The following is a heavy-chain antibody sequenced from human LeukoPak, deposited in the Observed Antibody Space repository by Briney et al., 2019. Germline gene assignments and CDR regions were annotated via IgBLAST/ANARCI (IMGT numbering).Heavy chain of an antibody. D-gene: IGHD3-3*01. CDR2: INWNGGST. CDR1: GVTFDDYG. Sequence: PGGSLRLSCAASGVTFDDYGMSWVRQAPGKGLEWVYGINWNGGSTGYADSVKGRFTISRDNAKNSLYLQMNSLRAEDTALYYCARDGYDFATPFDYWGQGTLVTVSS. J-gene: IGHJ4*02. V-gene: IGHV3-20*04. CDR3: ARDGYDFATPFDY.